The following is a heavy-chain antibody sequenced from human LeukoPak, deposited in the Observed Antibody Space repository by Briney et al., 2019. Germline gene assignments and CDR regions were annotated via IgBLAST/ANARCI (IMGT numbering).Heavy chain of an antibody. CDR2: IYHIGRT. V-gene: IGHV4-39*01. J-gene: IGHJ1*01. CDR3: ARRRYYDSTGYFE. D-gene: IGHD3-22*01. Sequence: SETLSLTCAVSGDSISSSSYYWGWIRQSPGTGLEWIGDIYHIGRTYYNPSLKSRVAISIDTSKNQFSLRLRSMTAADTAVFYCARRRYYDSTGYFEWGRGTLVTVSS. CDR1: GDSISSSSYY.